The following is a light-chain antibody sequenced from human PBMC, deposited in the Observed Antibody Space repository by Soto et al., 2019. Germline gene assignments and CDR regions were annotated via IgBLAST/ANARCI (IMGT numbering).Light chain of an antibody. CDR1: QDISDF. CDR2: DAS. CDR3: QQYDDLPIT. J-gene: IGKJ5*01. V-gene: IGKV1-33*01. Sequence: DIQMTQSPSSLSASVGDRVTITCQASQDISDFLNWYQQKAGKAPKLLIYDASNLQTGVPPRFSGRGSGTEFTFTISSLQPDDTGTYYCQQYDDLPITFGQGTRLEIK.